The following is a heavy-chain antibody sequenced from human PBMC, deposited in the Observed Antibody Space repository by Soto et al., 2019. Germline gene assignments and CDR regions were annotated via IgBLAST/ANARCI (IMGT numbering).Heavy chain of an antibody. CDR2: ISSSSSYI. J-gene: IGHJ4*02. CDR1: GFTFSSYS. CDR3: ARGPHYYDSSGYVFDY. Sequence: PGGSLRLSCAASGFTFSSYSMNWVRQAPGKGLEWVSSISSSSSYIYYADSVKGRFTISRDNAKNSLYLQMNSLRAEDTAVYYCARGPHYYDSSGYVFDYWGQGTLVTVSS. V-gene: IGHV3-21*01. D-gene: IGHD3-22*01.